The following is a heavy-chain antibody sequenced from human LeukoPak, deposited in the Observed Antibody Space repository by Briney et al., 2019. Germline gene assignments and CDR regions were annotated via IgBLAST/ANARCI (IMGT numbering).Heavy chain of an antibody. J-gene: IGHJ3*02. CDR2: IYHSGST. CDR1: GGSISSGSCS. D-gene: IGHD4-17*01. CDR3: ARDNGDYDGDAFDI. V-gene: IGHV4-30-2*01. Sequence: PSETLSLTCAVSGGSISSGSCSWSWIRQPSGKGLEWIGYIYHSGSTYYNPSLKSRVTISVDRSKNQFSLKLSSVTAADTAVYYCARDNGDYDGDAFDIWGQGTLVTVSS.